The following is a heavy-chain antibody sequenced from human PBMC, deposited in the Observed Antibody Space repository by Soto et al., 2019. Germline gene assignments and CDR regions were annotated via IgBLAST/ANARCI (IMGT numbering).Heavy chain of an antibody. V-gene: IGHV5-51*01. CDR1: GHIFSNYW. D-gene: IGHD3-22*01. CDR3: ARQRLWGTSGYYYFEN. Sequence: GESLKISCKGSGHIFSNYWIGWVRQMPGKGLEWMGVIYPGDSDTRYSPSFQGQVTITVDKSINTAYLQWSRLKASDTAIYYCARQRLWGTSGYYYFENWGQGTLVTVSS. J-gene: IGHJ4*02. CDR2: IYPGDSDT.